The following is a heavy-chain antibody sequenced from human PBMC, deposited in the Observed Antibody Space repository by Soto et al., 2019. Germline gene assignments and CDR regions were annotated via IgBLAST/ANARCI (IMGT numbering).Heavy chain of an antibody. CDR2: IYYSGST. D-gene: IGHD3-10*01. CDR1: GGSISSNY. Sequence: QVQLQESGPGLVKPSETLSLMCTVSGGSISSNYWSWIRQPPGKGLEYIGYIYYSGSTNYNPSLKSRVTISVDTSKNLFSLKLSSVTAADTAVYYCARGGGSPDYWGQGTLVTVSS. J-gene: IGHJ4*02. CDR3: ARGGGSPDY. V-gene: IGHV4-59*01.